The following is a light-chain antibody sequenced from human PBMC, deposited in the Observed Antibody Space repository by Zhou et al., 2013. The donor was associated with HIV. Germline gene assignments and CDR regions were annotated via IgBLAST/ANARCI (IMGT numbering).Light chain of an antibody. V-gene: IGKV3-20*01. Sequence: ESVLTQSPGTLSLSPGGGATLSCRASQSVSSFLAWYQQKPGQAPRLLIYAASSRATGIPDRFSGSGSGTDFTLTISSLEPEDFAVYYCQQYGSSPRTFGQGTKVEIK. CDR1: QSVSSF. CDR3: QQYGSSPRT. CDR2: AAS. J-gene: IGKJ1*01.